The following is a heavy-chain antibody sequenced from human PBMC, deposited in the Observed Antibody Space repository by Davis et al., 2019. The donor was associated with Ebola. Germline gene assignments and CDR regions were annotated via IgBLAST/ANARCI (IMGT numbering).Heavy chain of an antibody. CDR1: GFTFSTYY. V-gene: IGHV3-7*03. CDR2: IPHVGSEK. Sequence: GESLKISCAASGFTFSTYYITWVRQAPGKGLEWVATIPHVGSEKYYVDSVKGRFTSSRDNYENTLYLQMNSLRVEDTAVYFCARDAMAFHWDYGMDVWGQGTTVTVSS. D-gene: IGHD2-2*01. J-gene: IGHJ6*02. CDR3: ARDAMAFHWDYGMDV.